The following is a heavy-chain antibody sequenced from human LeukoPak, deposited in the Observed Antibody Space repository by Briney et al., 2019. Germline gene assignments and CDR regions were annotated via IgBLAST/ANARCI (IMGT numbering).Heavy chain of an antibody. CDR2: ISYDGSSK. J-gene: IGHJ6*03. V-gene: IGHV3-30*04. CDR3: AREDHYYYYMDV. Sequence: GGSLRLSCAASGFTFSSYAMHWVRQAPGKGLEWVAVISYDGSSKYYADSVKGRFTISRDNAKNSLYLQMNSLRAEDTAVYYCAREDHYYYYMDVWGKGTTVTVSS. CDR1: GFTFSSYA.